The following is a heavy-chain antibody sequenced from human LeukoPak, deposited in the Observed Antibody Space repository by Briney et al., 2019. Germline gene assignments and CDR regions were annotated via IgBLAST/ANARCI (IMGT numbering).Heavy chain of an antibody. Sequence: SETLSLTCTVSGGSISSYYWSWIRQPPGKGLEWIAYISDIGSTNYNPSLKSRVTISVDTSKNQFSLKLSSVTAADTAVYYCASSRWLKAWGQGTLVTVSS. CDR3: ASSRWLKA. CDR1: GGSISSYY. V-gene: IGHV4-59*12. CDR2: ISDIGST. J-gene: IGHJ5*02. D-gene: IGHD5-24*01.